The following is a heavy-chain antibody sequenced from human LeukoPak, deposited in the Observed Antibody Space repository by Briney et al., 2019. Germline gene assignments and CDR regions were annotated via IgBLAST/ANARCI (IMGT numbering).Heavy chain of an antibody. D-gene: IGHD3-10*01. CDR3: AKVTYGSGTYGAFDY. CDR1: GFTFTSHG. V-gene: IGHV3-23*01. J-gene: IGHJ4*02. Sequence: GRCLRLSCAASGFTFTSHGMSWVRQAPGKGLEWVSTISGSGDNTYYADSVKGRFTISRVNSKNTLYLQMNSLRAEDTAVYYCAKVTYGSGTYGAFDYWGQGTLVTVSS. CDR2: ISGSGDNT.